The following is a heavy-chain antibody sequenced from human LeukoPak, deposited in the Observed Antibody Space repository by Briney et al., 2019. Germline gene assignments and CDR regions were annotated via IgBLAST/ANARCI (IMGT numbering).Heavy chain of an antibody. CDR1: GFTFSRSW. Sequence: GGSLRLSCAVSGFTFSRSWMTWVRQAPGKGLEWVANINEDGSVNNHVGSVKGRFTISRDNAKNSVYLQMNSLRDEDTAVYYCARDRGNGALDYWGQGTLVTVPS. J-gene: IGHJ4*02. CDR3: ARDRGNGALDY. D-gene: IGHD2-8*01. V-gene: IGHV3-7*01. CDR2: INEDGSVN.